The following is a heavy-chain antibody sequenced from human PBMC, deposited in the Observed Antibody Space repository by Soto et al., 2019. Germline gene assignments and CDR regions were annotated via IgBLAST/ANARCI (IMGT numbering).Heavy chain of an antibody. D-gene: IGHD1-26*01. J-gene: IGHJ5*02. CDR1: GGSISSGGYS. CDR3: ARVQAGIVGATTNIWFDP. CDR2: IYHSGST. Sequence: QLQLQESGSGLVKPSQTLSLTCAVSGGSISSGGYSWSWIRQPPGKGLEWIGYIYHSGSTYYNPSLKSRVTISVDRSKNQFSLKLSSVTAADTAVYYCARVQAGIVGATTNIWFDPWGQGTLVTVSS. V-gene: IGHV4-30-2*01.